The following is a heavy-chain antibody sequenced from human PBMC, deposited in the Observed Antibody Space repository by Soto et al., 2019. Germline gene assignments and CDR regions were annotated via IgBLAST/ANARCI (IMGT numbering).Heavy chain of an antibody. V-gene: IGHV1-69*13. D-gene: IGHD3-3*01. CDR1: GGTFSSYA. CDR3: AHDLWSGYYTSY. J-gene: IGHJ4*02. CDR2: IIPIFGTA. Sequence: SVKVSCKASGGTFSSYAISWVRQAPGQGLEWMGGIIPIFGTANYAQKFQGRVTITADESTSTAYMELSSLRSEDTAVYYCAHDLWSGYYTSYWGQGTLVTSPQ.